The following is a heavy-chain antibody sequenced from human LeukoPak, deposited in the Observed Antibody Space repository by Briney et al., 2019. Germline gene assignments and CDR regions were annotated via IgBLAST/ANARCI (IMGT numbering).Heavy chain of an antibody. CDR3: ARGWRNYMDV. J-gene: IGHJ6*03. Sequence: PSETLSLTCTVSGHSISSGYYWGWIRQPPGKGLEWIGEINHSGSTNYNPSLKSRVTISVDTSKNQFSLKLSSVTAADTAVYYCARGWRNYMDVWGKGTTVTVSS. CDR2: INHSGST. V-gene: IGHV4-38-2*02. CDR1: GHSISSGYY.